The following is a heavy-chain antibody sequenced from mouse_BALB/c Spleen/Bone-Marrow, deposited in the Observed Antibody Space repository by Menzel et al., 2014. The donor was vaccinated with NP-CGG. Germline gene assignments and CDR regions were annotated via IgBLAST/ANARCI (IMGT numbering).Heavy chain of an antibody. Sequence: VQLVESGAELMKPGASVKISCKATGYTFSSYWIEWVKQRPGHGLEWIGEILPGGGSTNYNEKFKGKATFTADTSSNTAYMQLSSLTSEDSAVYYCARRGGWLGYFDVWGAGTTVTVSS. J-gene: IGHJ1*01. CDR3: ARRGGWLGYFDV. D-gene: IGHD2-3*01. CDR2: ILPGGGST. V-gene: IGHV1-9*01. CDR1: GYTFSSYW.